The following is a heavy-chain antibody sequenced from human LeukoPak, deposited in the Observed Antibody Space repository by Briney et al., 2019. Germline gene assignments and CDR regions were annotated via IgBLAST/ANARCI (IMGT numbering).Heavy chain of an antibody. CDR3: AADSSKTEFDY. CDR2: IWYDGSNK. V-gene: IGHV3-33*01. CDR1: GFTFSSYG. J-gene: IGHJ4*02. Sequence: GRSLRLSCAASGFTFSSYGMHWVRQAPGKGLEWVAVIWYDGSNKYYADSVKGRFTISRDNSKNTLYLQMNSLRAEDTAVYYCAADSSKTEFDYWGQGTLVTVSS. D-gene: IGHD2-2*01.